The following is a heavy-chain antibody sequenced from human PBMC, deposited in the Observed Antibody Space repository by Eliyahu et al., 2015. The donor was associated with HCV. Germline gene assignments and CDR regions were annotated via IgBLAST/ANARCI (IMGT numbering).Heavy chain of an antibody. CDR2: ISAYNGNT. J-gene: IGHJ6*02. Sequence: QVQLVQSGAEVKKPGASVKVXCKASGYTFTSXGISWVXQAPGQGLEWMGWISAYNGNTNYAQKLQGRVTMTTDTSTSTAYMELRSLRSDDTTVYYCARDQVPRLYYYDSSGPMMAGYYYYGMDVWGQGTTVTVSS. D-gene: IGHD3-22*01. CDR1: GYTFTSXG. V-gene: IGHV1-18*01. CDR3: ARDQVPRLYYYDSSGPMMAGYYYYGMDV.